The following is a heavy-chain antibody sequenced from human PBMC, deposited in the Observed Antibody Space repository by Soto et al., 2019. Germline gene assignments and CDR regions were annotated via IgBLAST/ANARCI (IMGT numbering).Heavy chain of an antibody. V-gene: IGHV3-23*01. Sequence: EVQLLESGGGLVQPGGSLRLSCAASGFTFSSYAMSWVRQAPGKGLEWVSAISGSGGSTYYADSVKGRFTISRDNSKNTLYLQMNSMRADDTAVYYCARVPGKERLDPWGQGTLVTVSS. CDR1: GFTFSSYA. CDR2: ISGSGGST. J-gene: IGHJ5*02. D-gene: IGHD6-13*01. CDR3: ARVPGKERLDP.